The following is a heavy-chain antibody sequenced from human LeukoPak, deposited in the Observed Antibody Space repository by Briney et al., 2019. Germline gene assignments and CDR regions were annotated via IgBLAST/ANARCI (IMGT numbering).Heavy chain of an antibody. CDR3: ASPVRGYYPPVEAFDV. Sequence: GGSLRLSCAASGFSFRSCWRHWGRQAPGKELVWCSRINGDGSTTNYADSVRGRFTISRDNAENPLYLQMNSLRADDSAVSFCASPVRGYYPPVEAFDVWGEGTMVTVSS. CDR1: GFSFRSCW. V-gene: IGHV3-74*01. CDR2: INGDGSTT. J-gene: IGHJ3*01. D-gene: IGHD3-3*01.